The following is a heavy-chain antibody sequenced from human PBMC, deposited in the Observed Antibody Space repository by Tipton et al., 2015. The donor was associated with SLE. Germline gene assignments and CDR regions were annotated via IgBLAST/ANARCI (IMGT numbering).Heavy chain of an antibody. CDR2: ISYDGSNK. V-gene: IGHV3-30-3*01. D-gene: IGHD3-10*01. J-gene: IGHJ6*03. CDR3: ARASGHYSHMDV. CDR1: GFTFSSYA. Sequence: RSLRLSCAASGFTFSSYAMHWVRQAPGKGLEWVAVISYDGSNKYYADSVKGRFTISRDNSKNTLYLQMNSLRAEDTAVYYCARASGHYSHMDVWGKGTTVTVSS.